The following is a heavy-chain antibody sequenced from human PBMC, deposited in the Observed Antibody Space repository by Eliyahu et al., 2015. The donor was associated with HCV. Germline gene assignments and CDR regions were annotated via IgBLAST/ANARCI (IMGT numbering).Heavy chain of an antibody. Sequence: QVQLVQSGAEVKKPGASVKVSCKASGYTFTXYYMHWVRQAPGQGLEWMGWINPNSGGTKYAQKFQGGVTMTRDTSISTAYMELSRLSSDDTAIYFCSRGREIAAAGTTLVDDWGQGTLVTVSS. D-gene: IGHD6-13*01. CDR2: INPNSGGT. CDR1: GYTFTXYY. V-gene: IGHV1-2*02. J-gene: IGHJ4*02. CDR3: SRGREIAAAGTTLVDD.